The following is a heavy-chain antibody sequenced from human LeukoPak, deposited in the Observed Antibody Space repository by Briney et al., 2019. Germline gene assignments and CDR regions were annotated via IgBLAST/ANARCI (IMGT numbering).Heavy chain of an antibody. CDR1: GGSISSSSYY. J-gene: IGHJ4*02. CDR3: ATVRGYSYGVFDY. CDR2: IYYSGST. D-gene: IGHD5-18*01. Sequence: PSETLSLTCTVSGGSISSSSYYWGWIRQPPGKGLEWIGSIYYSGSTYYNPSLKSRVTISVDTSKNQFSLKLSSVTAADTAVYYCATVRGYSYGVFDYWGQGTLVTVSS. V-gene: IGHV4-39*07.